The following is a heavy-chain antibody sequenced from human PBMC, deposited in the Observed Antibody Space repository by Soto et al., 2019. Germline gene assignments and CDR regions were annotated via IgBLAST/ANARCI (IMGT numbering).Heavy chain of an antibody. CDR1: GYSFTSYW. CDR3: ARQPSNGQWYV. CDR2: IYPGDSDI. D-gene: IGHD6-19*01. V-gene: IGHV5-51*01. Sequence: GESLKLSCKGSGYSFTSYWIGWVRQMPGKGLEWMAIIYPGDSDIRYNPSFQGQVTISADKSISTAYLQWSSLKASDTAMYYCARQPSNGQWYVWGQGTTVTVS. J-gene: IGHJ6*02.